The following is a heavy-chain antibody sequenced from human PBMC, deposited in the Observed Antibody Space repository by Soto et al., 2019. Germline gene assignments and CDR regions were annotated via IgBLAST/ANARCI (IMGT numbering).Heavy chain of an antibody. CDR3: AKGGRIEVAGPLFDY. J-gene: IGHJ4*02. V-gene: IGHV3-30*18. Sequence: GGSLRLSCTASGFTFSHYGMHWVRQAPGKGLEWVAVISYDGRNQSYADSARGRITISRDNSKNTLYLQMNSLRVEDTAVYYCAKGGRIEVAGPLFDYWGQGTLVTVSS. CDR2: ISYDGRNQ. D-gene: IGHD6-19*01. CDR1: GFTFSHYG.